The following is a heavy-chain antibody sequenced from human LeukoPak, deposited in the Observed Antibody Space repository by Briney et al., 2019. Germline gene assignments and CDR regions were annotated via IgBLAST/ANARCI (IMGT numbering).Heavy chain of an antibody. CDR3: ARDSIKGDY. D-gene: IGHD3-9*01. V-gene: IGHV3-11*04. J-gene: IGHJ4*02. CDR1: GGSFSGYY. Sequence: LSLTCAVYGGSFSGYYMSWIRQAPGKGLEWVSYISSSGSTIYYADSVKGRFTISRDNAKNSLYLQMNSLRAEDTAVYYCARDSIKGDYWGQGTLVTVSS. CDR2: ISSSGSTI.